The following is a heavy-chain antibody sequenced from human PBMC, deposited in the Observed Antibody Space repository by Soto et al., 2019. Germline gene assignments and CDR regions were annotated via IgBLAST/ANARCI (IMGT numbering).Heavy chain of an antibody. Sequence: EVQLVESGGGLIQPGGSLRLSCTASGFIVSSNYMSWVRQAPGKGLEWVSVIYSGGSTYYGDSVKGRFTISRDNSKNTLYLQMNNLRFEDTAVSHCARSPWGAPFDYWGQGTLVTVGS. V-gene: IGHV3-53*01. CDR1: GFIVSSNY. CDR3: ARSPWGAPFDY. J-gene: IGHJ4*02. D-gene: IGHD7-27*01. CDR2: IYSGGST.